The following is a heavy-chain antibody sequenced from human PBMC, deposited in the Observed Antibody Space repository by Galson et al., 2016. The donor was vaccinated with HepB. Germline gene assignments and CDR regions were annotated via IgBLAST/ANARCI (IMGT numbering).Heavy chain of an antibody. J-gene: IGHJ3*02. D-gene: IGHD6-6*01. CDR1: GFTLTSYG. Sequence: SLRLPCAASGFTLTSYGMHWVRQAPGKGLEWVAVIWFDGSNKYYADSVKGRFTISRDNSKNTLYLQMNSLRAEDTAVYYCTLATRYDAFDIWGQGTLVTVSA. CDR2: IWFDGSNK. V-gene: IGHV3-33*01. CDR3: TLATRYDAFDI.